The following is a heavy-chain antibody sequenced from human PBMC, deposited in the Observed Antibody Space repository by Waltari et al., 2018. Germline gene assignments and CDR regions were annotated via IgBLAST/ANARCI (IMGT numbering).Heavy chain of an antibody. CDR1: GGTFSSYA. V-gene: IGHV1-69*13. CDR2: IIPIFGTT. CDR3: ARDPQSRAEDYGDLYYFDY. Sequence: QVQLVQSGAEVKKPGSSVKVSCKASGGTFSSYAISWVRQAPGQGLEWMGGIIPIFGTTNYAQKFQGRVTITADESTSTAYMELSSLRSEDTAVYYCARDPQSRAEDYGDLYYFDYWGQGTLVTVSS. J-gene: IGHJ4*02. D-gene: IGHD4-17*01.